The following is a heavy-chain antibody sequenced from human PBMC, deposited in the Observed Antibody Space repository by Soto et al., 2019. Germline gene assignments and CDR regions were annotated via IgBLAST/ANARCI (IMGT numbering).Heavy chain of an antibody. V-gene: IGHV1-18*01. CDR1: GYTFTSYG. CDR2: ISAYNGNT. J-gene: IGHJ6*02. D-gene: IGHD6-6*01. CDR3: ARDGRRIAAVEYYYYGMDV. Sequence: QVQLVQSGAEVKKPGASVKVSCKASGYTFTSYGISWARQAPGQGLEWMGWISAYNGNTNYAQKLQGRVTMTTDTSTSTAYMELRSLRSDDTAVYYCARDGRRIAAVEYYYYGMDVWGQGTTVTVSS.